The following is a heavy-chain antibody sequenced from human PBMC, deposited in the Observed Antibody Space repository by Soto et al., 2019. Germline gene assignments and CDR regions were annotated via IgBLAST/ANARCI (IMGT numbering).Heavy chain of an antibody. V-gene: IGHV3-23*01. J-gene: IGHJ4*02. D-gene: IGHD5-18*01. Sequence: GGSLRLSCAASGFTFSTYTMNSVRQAPGKGLEWVSIISGSGITTYYADSVKGRFTISRDNSKNTLYLQMNSLRAEDTAIYYCGKYRDAAMVPDFDYWGQRSLVTVCS. CDR3: GKYRDAAMVPDFDY. CDR1: GFTFSTYT. CDR2: ISGSGITT.